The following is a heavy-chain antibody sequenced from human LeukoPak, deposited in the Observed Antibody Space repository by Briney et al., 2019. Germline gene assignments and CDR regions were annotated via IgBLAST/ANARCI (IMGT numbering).Heavy chain of an antibody. Sequence: SETLSLTCTVSGGSLSSYYWSWIRQPPGKGLEWIGYIYYSGSTNYNPSLKSRVTISVDTSKNQFSLKLSSVTAADTAVYYCARGPDGYCGGDCYPGVWGRGTLVTVSS. J-gene: IGHJ2*01. V-gene: IGHV4-59*01. CDR3: ARGPDGYCGGDCYPGV. D-gene: IGHD2-21*02. CDR1: GGSLSSYY. CDR2: IYYSGST.